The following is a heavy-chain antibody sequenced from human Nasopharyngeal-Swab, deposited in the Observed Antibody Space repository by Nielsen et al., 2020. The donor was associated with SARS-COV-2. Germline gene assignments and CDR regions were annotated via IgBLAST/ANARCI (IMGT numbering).Heavy chain of an antibody. V-gene: IGHV3-30*18. J-gene: IGHJ6*03. CDR2: ISHDGSNK. Sequence: GGSLRLSCAASGFTFSSYGMHWVRQAPGKGLEWVAVISHDGSNKYYADSVKGRFTIPRDNSKNTLYLQMNSLRAEDTAVYYCAKDGRVDIVATGYYYYYYMDVWGKGTTVTVSS. D-gene: IGHD5-12*01. CDR1: GFTFSSYG. CDR3: AKDGRVDIVATGYYYYYYMDV.